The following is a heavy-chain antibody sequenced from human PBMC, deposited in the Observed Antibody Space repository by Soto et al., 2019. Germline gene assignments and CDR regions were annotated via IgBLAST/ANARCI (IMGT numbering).Heavy chain of an antibody. V-gene: IGHV4-34*01. D-gene: IGHD3-10*01. CDR2: INNSATT. Sequence: QVQLKQWGAGLLRPSETLSLTCAVYGGSFSGHYWSWVRQSPGKGLEWIGEINNSATTNYNSSLKTRVSIALDTSKRQFSLKLTSVTVADTAVYFCATATVSSFWFDSWGQGTLVTVSS. CDR3: ATATVSSFWFDS. J-gene: IGHJ5*01. CDR1: GGSFSGHY.